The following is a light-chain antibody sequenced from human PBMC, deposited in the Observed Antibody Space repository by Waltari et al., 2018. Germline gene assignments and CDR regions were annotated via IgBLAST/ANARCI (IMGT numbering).Light chain of an antibody. CDR1: QTISSS. Sequence: EIVMTQSPATLSVSPGDRATLSCRASQTISSSLAWYQQKPGLAPRLLIYGASTRAAGIPARFSGSGSGTEFTLTITSLQSEDLAFYSCQQYSKWPLTFGGGTKVEIK. CDR2: GAS. J-gene: IGKJ4*01. CDR3: QQYSKWPLT. V-gene: IGKV3-15*01.